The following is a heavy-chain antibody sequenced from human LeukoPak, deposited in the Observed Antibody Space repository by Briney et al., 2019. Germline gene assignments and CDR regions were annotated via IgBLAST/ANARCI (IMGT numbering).Heavy chain of an antibody. J-gene: IGHJ6*03. V-gene: IGHV3-23*01. Sequence: GGTLRLSCAASGLTFSSYGMSWVRQAPGKGLEWVSAISGSGGSTYYADSVKGRFTISRDNSKNTLYLQMNSLRAEDTAVYYCAKDLKGGGLSSSWTDYYYYYMDVWGKGTTVTISS. D-gene: IGHD6-13*01. CDR2: ISGSGGST. CDR1: GLTFSSYG. CDR3: AKDLKGGGLSSSWTDYYYYYMDV.